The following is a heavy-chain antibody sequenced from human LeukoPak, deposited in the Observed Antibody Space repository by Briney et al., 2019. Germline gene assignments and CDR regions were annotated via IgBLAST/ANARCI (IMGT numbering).Heavy chain of an antibody. J-gene: IGHJ3*02. CDR3: ARDLGLTIFGVVIPDTFDI. V-gene: IGHV4-34*01. D-gene: IGHD3-3*01. CDR1: GGSFSGYY. Sequence: PSETLSLTCAVYGGSFSGYYWSWIRQPPGKGLEWIGEINHSGSTNYNPSLKSRVTISVDTSKNQFSLKLSSVTAADTAVYYCARDLGLTIFGVVIPDTFDIWGQGTMVTVSS. CDR2: INHSGST.